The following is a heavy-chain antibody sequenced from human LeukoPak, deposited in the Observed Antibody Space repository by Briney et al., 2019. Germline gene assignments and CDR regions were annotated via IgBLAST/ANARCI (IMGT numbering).Heavy chain of an antibody. D-gene: IGHD3-10*01. CDR1: GGSISSYY. V-gene: IGHV4-4*07. J-gene: IGHJ6*02. Sequence: SETLSLTCTVSGGSISSYYWSWIRQPAGKGLEWIGRIYTSGSTNYNPSLKSRVTMSVDTSKNQFSLKLSSVTAADTAVYYCAGDEKGLLWFGDRYYYGMDVWGQGTTVTVSS. CDR3: AGDEKGLLWFGDRYYYGMDV. CDR2: IYTSGST.